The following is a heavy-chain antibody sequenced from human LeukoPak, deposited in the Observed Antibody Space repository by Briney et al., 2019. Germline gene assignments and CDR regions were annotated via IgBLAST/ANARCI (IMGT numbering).Heavy chain of an antibody. CDR1: GFTFSTYT. D-gene: IGHD7-27*01. CDR3: AIDPNWGTHS. J-gene: IGHJ4*02. CDR2: IGSSGGGI. Sequence: GGSLRLSCAASGFTFSTYTMYWVRHPPGRRLEWVSIIGSSGGGIHYADSVKGRFTISRDNSKNALYLQMNSLRVEDTAVYYCAIDPNWGTHSWGQGVLVTVSS. V-gene: IGHV3-23*01.